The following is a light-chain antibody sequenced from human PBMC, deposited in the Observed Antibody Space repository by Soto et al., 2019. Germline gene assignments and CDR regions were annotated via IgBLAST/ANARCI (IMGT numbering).Light chain of an antibody. J-gene: IGLJ1*01. CDR1: SSDVGGYDY. V-gene: IGLV2-14*01. CDR3: SSYSISTAYL. Sequence: QSVLTQPASVSGSPGQSITISFTGTSSDVGGYDYVSWYQLHPGKAPKLMIFEVSNRHSGVSYRFSGSKSGNTASLTISGLQVEDEADYFCSSYSISTAYLFGTGTKVTVL. CDR2: EVS.